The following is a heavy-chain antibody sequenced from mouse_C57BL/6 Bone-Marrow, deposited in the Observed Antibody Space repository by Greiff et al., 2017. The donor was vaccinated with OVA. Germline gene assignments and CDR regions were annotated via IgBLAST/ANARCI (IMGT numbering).Heavy chain of an antibody. D-gene: IGHD1-1*01. CDR3: TTPTVVATPY. Sequence: EVQLQQSGAELVRPGASVKLSCTASGFNIKDDYMPWVKQRPEQGLEWIGWIDPENGDTEYASKFQGKATITADTSSNTAYLQLSSLTSEDTAVYYCTTPTVVATPYWGQGTLVTVSA. CDR1: GFNIKDDY. V-gene: IGHV14-4*01. J-gene: IGHJ3*01. CDR2: IDPENGDT.